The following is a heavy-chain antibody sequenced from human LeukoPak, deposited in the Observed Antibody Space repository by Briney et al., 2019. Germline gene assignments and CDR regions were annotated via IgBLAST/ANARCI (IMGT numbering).Heavy chain of an antibody. J-gene: IGHJ4*02. D-gene: IGHD5-12*01. CDR2: ISYDGNNK. Sequence: PGGSLRLSCAASGFTFSSFAMHWVRQAPGKELEWVAVISYDGNNKYYADSVKGRFTISRDNSKNTLYLQMNSPRVEDTAVYYCARERLGYSGYDYLLYYWGQGTLVTVSS. CDR1: GFTFSSFA. V-gene: IGHV3-30*01. CDR3: ARERLGYSGYDYLLYY.